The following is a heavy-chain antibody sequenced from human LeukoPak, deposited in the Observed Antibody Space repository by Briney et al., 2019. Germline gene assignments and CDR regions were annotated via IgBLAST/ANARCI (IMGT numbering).Heavy chain of an antibody. CDR1: GYTVTSHY. CDR2: INPSSGST. Sequence: AASVKVSCKASGYTVTSHYMHWVQQAPGQGLEWMGIINPSSGSTNYAQKFQGRGTMTRDTSTTIVYMELSSLRSEDTAVYYCARDAVPAITVAGPDWYFDLWGRGTLVTVSS. J-gene: IGHJ2*01. V-gene: IGHV1-46*01. D-gene: IGHD6-19*01. CDR3: ARDAVPAITVAGPDWYFDL.